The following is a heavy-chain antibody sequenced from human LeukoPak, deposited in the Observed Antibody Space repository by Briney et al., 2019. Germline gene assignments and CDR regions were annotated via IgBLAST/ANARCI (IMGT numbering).Heavy chain of an antibody. D-gene: IGHD6-19*01. CDR3: ARDRGIAVAGIMEFDP. V-gene: IGHV1-2*02. J-gene: IGHJ5*02. CDR2: INPNSGGT. Sequence: ASVKVSCKASGCTFTGYYMHWVRRAPGQGLEWMGWINPNSGGTNYAQKFQGRVTMTRDTSISTAYMELSRLRSDDTAVYYCARDRGIAVAGIMEFDPWGQGTLVTVSS. CDR1: GCTFTGYY.